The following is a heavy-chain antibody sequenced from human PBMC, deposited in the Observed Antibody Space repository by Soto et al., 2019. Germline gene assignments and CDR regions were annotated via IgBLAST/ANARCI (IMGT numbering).Heavy chain of an antibody. CDR1: GFTFSSYG. V-gene: IGHV3-30*18. D-gene: IGHD2-15*01. CDR3: ANIPFRYGSGGSCTQSLPGGY. CDR2: ISYDGSNK. J-gene: IGHJ4*02. Sequence: QVQLVESGGGVVQPGRSLRLSCAASGFTFSSYGMHWVRQAPGKGLEWVAVISYDGSNKYYADSVKGRFTISRDNSKNTLYLQMNSLRTEDTAVYYCANIPFRYGSGGSCTQSLPGGYWGQGTLVTVSS.